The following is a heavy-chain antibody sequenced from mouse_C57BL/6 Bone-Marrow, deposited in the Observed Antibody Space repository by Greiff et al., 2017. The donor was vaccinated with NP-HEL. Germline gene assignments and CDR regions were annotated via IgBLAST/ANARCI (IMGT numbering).Heavy chain of an antibody. CDR2: IDPENGDT. CDR1: GFNIKDDY. Sequence: VQLQQSGAELVRPGASVKLSCTASGFNIKDDYMHWVKQRPEQGLEWIGWIDPENGDTEYASKFQGKATITADTSSNTAYLQLSSLTSEDTAVYYCTLTVVADYWGQGTTLTVSS. V-gene: IGHV14-4*01. J-gene: IGHJ2*01. D-gene: IGHD1-1*01. CDR3: TLTVVADY.